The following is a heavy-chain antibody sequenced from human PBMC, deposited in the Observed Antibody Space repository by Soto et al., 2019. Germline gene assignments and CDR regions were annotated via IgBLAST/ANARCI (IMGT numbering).Heavy chain of an antibody. CDR2: IYSGGST. D-gene: IGHD2-8*02. V-gene: IGHV3-53*01. CDR3: ATDYLVGYYYYGMDV. CDR1: GFTVSSNY. Sequence: PGGSLRLSCAASGFTVSSNYMSWVRQAPGKGLEWVSVIYSGGSTYYADSVKGRFTISRDNSKNTLYLQMNSLRAEDTAVYYCATDYLVGYYYYGMDVWGQGTTVTVAS. J-gene: IGHJ6*02.